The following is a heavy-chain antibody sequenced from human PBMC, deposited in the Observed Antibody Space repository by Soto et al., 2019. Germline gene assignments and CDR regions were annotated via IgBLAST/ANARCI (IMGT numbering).Heavy chain of an antibody. V-gene: IGHV3-30-3*01. CDR2: ISYDGSNK. J-gene: IGHJ6*02. CDR1: GFTFSSYA. CDR3: ARALPAGPRNYYGMDV. Sequence: QVQLVESGGGVVQPGRSLRLSCAASGFTFSSYAMHWVRQAPRKGLEWVAVISYDGSNKYYADSVKGRFTISRDYSKNTLYLQMNSLRAEDTAVYYCARALPAGPRNYYGMDVWGQGTTVTVSS. D-gene: IGHD6-13*01.